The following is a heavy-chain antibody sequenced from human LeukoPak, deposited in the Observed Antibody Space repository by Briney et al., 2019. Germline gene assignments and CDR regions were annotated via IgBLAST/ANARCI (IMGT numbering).Heavy chain of an antibody. V-gene: IGHV3-7*01. J-gene: IGHJ4*02. CDR2: IKQDGSEK. CDR1: GFTFSGYW. Sequence: PGGSLRLSCAASGFTFSGYWMSWVRQAPGKGLEWVANIKQDGSEKYYVDSVKGRFTISRDNAKNSLYLQMNSLRAEDTAVYYCATTMIVVEGDYWGQGTLVTVSS. D-gene: IGHD3-22*01. CDR3: ATTMIVVEGDY.